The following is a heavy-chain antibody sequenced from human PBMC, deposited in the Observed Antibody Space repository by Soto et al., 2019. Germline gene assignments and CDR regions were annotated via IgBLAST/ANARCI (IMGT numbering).Heavy chain of an antibody. J-gene: IGHJ5*02. CDR1: GYTFSNYG. V-gene: IGHV1-18*01. CDR2: ISLYSDGT. D-gene: IGHD2-2*01. Sequence: QVQLVQSGGEVKRPGASVKVSCKTSGYTFSNYGITWVRQAPGQPLEWLGWISLYSDGTNYAQKFQGRVSMTTDTSTTPAYMELMSLRSYGTALYNCARVVPCAEARFAPWGQGTLVTVSS. CDR3: ARVVPCAEARFAP.